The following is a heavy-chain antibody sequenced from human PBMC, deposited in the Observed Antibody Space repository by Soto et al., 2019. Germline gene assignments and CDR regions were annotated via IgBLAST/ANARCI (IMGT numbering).Heavy chain of an antibody. V-gene: IGHV4-59*01. Sequence: QVQLQESGPGLVKPSETLSLTCTVSGGSISSYYWSWIRQPPGKGLEWIGYIYYSGSTNYNPSLKSXXTXSXXTSKNQFSLKLSSVTAADTAVYYCARVGGRSGFDYWGQGTLVTVSS. CDR2: IYYSGST. CDR1: GGSISSYY. D-gene: IGHD2-15*01. J-gene: IGHJ4*02. CDR3: ARVGGRSGFDY.